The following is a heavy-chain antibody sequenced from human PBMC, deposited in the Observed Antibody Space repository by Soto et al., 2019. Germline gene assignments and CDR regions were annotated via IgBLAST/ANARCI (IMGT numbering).Heavy chain of an antibody. CDR1: GYTFTSYY. CDR2: INPSGGST. Sequence: VQLVQSGAEVKKPGASVKVSCKASGYTFTSYYMHWVRQAPGQGLEWMGIINPSGGSTSYAQKCQGRVTMTRDTSTSTVYMGLSSLGSEDRAVYYGAREGEWAAAGGGDYWGQGTLVTVSS. CDR3: AREGEWAAAGGGDY. J-gene: IGHJ4*02. V-gene: IGHV1-46*01. D-gene: IGHD6-25*01.